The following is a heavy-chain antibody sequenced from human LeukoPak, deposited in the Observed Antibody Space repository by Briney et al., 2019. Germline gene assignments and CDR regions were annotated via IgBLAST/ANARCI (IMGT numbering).Heavy chain of an antibody. Sequence: GGSLRLSCAASGFTFSDYYMSWIRQAPGKGLEWVSYISSSGSTIYYADSVKGRFTISRDNAKNSLYLQMNSLRAEDTAVYYCATTSRVGSYYYYMDVWGKGTTVTVSS. J-gene: IGHJ6*03. CDR2: ISSSGSTI. CDR1: GFTFSDYY. D-gene: IGHD2-2*01. CDR3: ATTSRVGSYYYYMDV. V-gene: IGHV3-11*01.